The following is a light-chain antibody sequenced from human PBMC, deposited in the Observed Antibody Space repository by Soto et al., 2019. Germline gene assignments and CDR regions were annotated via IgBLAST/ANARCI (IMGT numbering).Light chain of an antibody. V-gene: IGLV2-11*01. CDR3: CSYAGSYPVV. CDR1: SSDVGGYNY. CDR2: DVS. J-gene: IGLJ2*01. Sequence: QSALTQPRSVSGSPGQSVTISCTGTSSDVGGYNYVSWYQQHPGKAPKLMIYDVSKRPSGVPDRVSGSKSGNTASLTISGLQAEDEADYYCCSYAGSYPVVFGGGTKLTV.